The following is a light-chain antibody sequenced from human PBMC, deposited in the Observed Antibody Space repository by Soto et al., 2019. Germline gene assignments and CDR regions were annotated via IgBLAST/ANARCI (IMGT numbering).Light chain of an antibody. Sequence: ALTQPASVSGSPGQSITISCTGTSTDPATYDLVSWYQQHPGKAPQLIIYEVAKRPSGVSARFSGSQSGDTASLTISGLQAADEAYYYCCSRLFGGGTKLTVL. V-gene: IGLV2-23*02. J-gene: IGLJ2*01. CDR3: CSRL. CDR2: EVA. CDR1: STDPATYDL.